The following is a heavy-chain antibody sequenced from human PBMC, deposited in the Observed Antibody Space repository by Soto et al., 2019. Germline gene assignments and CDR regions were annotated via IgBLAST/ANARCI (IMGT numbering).Heavy chain of an antibody. V-gene: IGHV3-74*01. CDR1: GFTFSSYW. CDR3: ARPIRAAAGHDAFDI. Sequence: GGSLRLSCAASGFTFSSYWMHWVRQAPGKGLVWVSRINSDGSSTSYADSVKGRFTISRDNAKNTLYLQMNSLRAEDTAVYYCARPIRAAAGHDAFDIWGQGTMVTVSS. D-gene: IGHD6-13*01. J-gene: IGHJ3*02. CDR2: INSDGSST.